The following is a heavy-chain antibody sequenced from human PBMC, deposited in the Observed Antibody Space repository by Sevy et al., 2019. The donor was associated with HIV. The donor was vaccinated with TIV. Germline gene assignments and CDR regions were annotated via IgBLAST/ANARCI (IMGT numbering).Heavy chain of an antibody. CDR2: INWSGAST. J-gene: IGHJ4*02. Sequence: AGGSLRLSCAVSGFTFDDYGMSWVRQAPGKGLEWVSGINWSGASTDYADSVKGRFTISRDNAKNSLYLQMNSLRAEDTAFYYCARDRTPVTTYFDYWGQGTLVTVSS. CDR3: ARDRTPVTTYFDY. D-gene: IGHD4-17*01. V-gene: IGHV3-20*04. CDR1: GFTFDDYG.